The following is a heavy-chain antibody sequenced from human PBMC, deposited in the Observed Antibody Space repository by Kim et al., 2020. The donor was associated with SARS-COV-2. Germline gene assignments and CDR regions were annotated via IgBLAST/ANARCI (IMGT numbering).Heavy chain of an antibody. CDR3: ARGVSGTTVVTLGLGYYYYYGMDV. J-gene: IGHJ6*02. CDR2: INHSGST. CDR1: GGSFSGYY. D-gene: IGHD4-17*01. Sequence: SETLSLTCAVYGGSFSGYYWSWSRQPPGKGLEWIGEINHSGSTNYNPSLKSRVTISVDTSKNQFSLKLSSVTAADTAVYYCARGVSGTTVVTLGLGYYYYYGMDVWGQGTTVTVSS. V-gene: IGHV4-34*01.